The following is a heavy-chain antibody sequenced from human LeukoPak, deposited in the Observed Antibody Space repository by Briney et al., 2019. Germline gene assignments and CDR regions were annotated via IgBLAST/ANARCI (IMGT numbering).Heavy chain of an antibody. V-gene: IGHV3-15*01. Sequence: GGSLRLSCAASGFTFSNAWMSWVRQATGKGLEWVGRIKSKTDGGTTDYAAPVKGRFTISRDDSKNTLYLQMNSLKTEDTAVYYCTTERIGTYYDFWSGYYTGYFDYWGQGTLVTVSS. CDR2: IKSKTDGGTT. CDR1: GFTFSNAW. D-gene: IGHD3-3*01. CDR3: TTERIGTYYDFWSGYYTGYFDY. J-gene: IGHJ4*02.